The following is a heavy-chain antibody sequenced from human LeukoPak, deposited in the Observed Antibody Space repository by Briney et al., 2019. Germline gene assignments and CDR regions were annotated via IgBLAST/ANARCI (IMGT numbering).Heavy chain of an antibody. V-gene: IGHV4-59*01. J-gene: IGHJ3*02. CDR1: GGSISSYY. Sequence: SETLSLTCTVSGGSISSYYWSWIRQPPGKGLEWIGYIYYSGSTNYNPSLKSRVTISVDTSKNQFSLKLSSVTAADTAVYYCARGGIVGARDAFDIWGQGTMVTVSS. CDR3: ARGGIVGARDAFDI. D-gene: IGHD1-26*01. CDR2: IYYSGST.